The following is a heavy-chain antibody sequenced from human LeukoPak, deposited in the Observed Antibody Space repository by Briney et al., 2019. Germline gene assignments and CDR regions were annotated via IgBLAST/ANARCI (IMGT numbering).Heavy chain of an antibody. CDR2: ISSSSSYI. V-gene: IGHV3-21*01. Sequence: GGSLRLSCAASGFTFSSYSMNWVRQAPGKGLEWVSSISSSSSYIYYADSVKGRFTISGDNAKNSLYLQMNSLRAEDSAVYYCARWQAVVGFDYWGQGTLVTVSS. D-gene: IGHD6-19*01. J-gene: IGHJ4*02. CDR3: ARWQAVVGFDY. CDR1: GFTFSSYS.